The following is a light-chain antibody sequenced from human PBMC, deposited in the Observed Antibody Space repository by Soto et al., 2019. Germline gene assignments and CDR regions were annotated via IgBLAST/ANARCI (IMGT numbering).Light chain of an antibody. CDR2: GAS. J-gene: IGKJ1*01. Sequence: EIVLTQSPGTLSLSPVERATLSCRASQSVSSSYLAWYQQKPGQAPRFLIYGASSRATGIPDRFSGRGAGADGTLIISRLGPEEFAVYDGHQYGSSPWTFGQGTKVDIK. CDR3: HQYGSSPWT. CDR1: QSVSSSY. V-gene: IGKV3-20*01.